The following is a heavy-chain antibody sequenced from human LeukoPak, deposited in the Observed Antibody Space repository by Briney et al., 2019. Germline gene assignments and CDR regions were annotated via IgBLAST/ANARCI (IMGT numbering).Heavy chain of an antibody. CDR3: ARVGRGGYYYYGMDV. CDR1: GGTFSSYA. D-gene: IGHD2-15*01. J-gene: IGHJ6*02. CDR2: IIPILGIA. Sequence: ASVKVSCKASGGTFSSYAISWLRQAPGQGLEWMGRIIPILGIANYAQKFQGRVTITADKSTSTAYMELSSLRSEDTAVYYCARVGRGGYYYYGMDVWGQGTTVTVSS. V-gene: IGHV1-69*04.